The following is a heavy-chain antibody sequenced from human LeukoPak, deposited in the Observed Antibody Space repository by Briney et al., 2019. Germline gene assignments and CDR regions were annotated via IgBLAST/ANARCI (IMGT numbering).Heavy chain of an antibody. CDR2: ISSSSSNI. Sequence: GGSLRLSCTVSGFSVSAIYMSWVRQAPGKGLEWVSYISSSSSNIYYADSVKGRFTISRDNAKNSFYLQMNSLRAEDTALYYCARDRGGIGYYMDVWGKGTTVTVSS. V-gene: IGHV3-11*04. D-gene: IGHD3-16*02. CDR1: GFSVSAIY. CDR3: ARDRGGIGYYMDV. J-gene: IGHJ6*03.